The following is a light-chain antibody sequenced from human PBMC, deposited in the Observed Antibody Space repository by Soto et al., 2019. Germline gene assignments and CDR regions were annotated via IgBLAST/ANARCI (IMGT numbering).Light chain of an antibody. V-gene: IGKV3D-20*01. CDR1: QSVSSSR. CDR3: QQYGNSPIT. CDR2: DAS. J-gene: IGKJ5*01. Sequence: DIVLTQSPATLSLSPGERATLSCGASQSVSSSRLAWYQQKPALAPRLLIYDASSRATGIPDRFSGSGSGTDFTLTISRLKPEDFAVYYCQQYGNSPITFGQGTRLEIK.